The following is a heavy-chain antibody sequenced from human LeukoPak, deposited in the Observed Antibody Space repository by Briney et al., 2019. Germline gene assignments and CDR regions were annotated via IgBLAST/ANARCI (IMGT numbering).Heavy chain of an antibody. CDR1: GYTFTSYY. D-gene: IGHD6-6*01. J-gene: IGHJ6*03. CDR2: INPTGGST. CDR3: ARDWGVEARPGYMDV. V-gene: IGHV1-46*01. Sequence: ASVKVSCKASGYTFTSYYMHWVRQAPGEGLEWMGIINPTGGSTSYAQKFQGRGAMTRDTSTSTVYMELSSLRSEDTAVYYCARDWGVEARPGYMDVWGKGTTVTVSS.